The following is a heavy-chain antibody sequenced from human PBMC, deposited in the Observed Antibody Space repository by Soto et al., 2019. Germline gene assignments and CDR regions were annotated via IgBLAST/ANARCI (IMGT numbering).Heavy chain of an antibody. CDR3: TKYRRTDAEGYSFDY. D-gene: IGHD2-15*01. Sequence: PSETLSLTCAVYGGSFSGYYWSWIRQPPGKGLEWIGEINHSGSTNYNPSLKSRVTISVDTSKNRFSLQLSSVTAADTAVYFCTKYRRTDAEGYSFDYWGQGALVTVSS. J-gene: IGHJ4*02. V-gene: IGHV4-34*01. CDR1: GGSFSGYY. CDR2: INHSGST.